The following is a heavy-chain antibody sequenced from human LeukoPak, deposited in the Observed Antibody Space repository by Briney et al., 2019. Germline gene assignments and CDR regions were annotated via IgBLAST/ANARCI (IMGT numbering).Heavy chain of an antibody. CDR2: ISSSSSYI. D-gene: IGHD6-13*01. Sequence: GGSLRLSCAASGFTFSSYSMNWVRQAPGKGLEWVSSISSSSSYIYYADSVKGRFTISRDNAKNSLYLQMNSLRAEDTAVYYCASEPPYSSPFDYWGQGTLVTVSS. CDR1: GFTFSSYS. J-gene: IGHJ4*02. CDR3: ASEPPYSSPFDY. V-gene: IGHV3-21*01.